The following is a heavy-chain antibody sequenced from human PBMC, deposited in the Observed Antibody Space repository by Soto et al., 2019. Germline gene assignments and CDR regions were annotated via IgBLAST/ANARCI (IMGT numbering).Heavy chain of an antibody. J-gene: IGHJ4*02. CDR1: GGSTSSSDW. CDR2: IHRAGVT. Sequence: QVHLQESGPGLVKPSETLSLTCAISGGSTSSSDWWTWVRQPPGEGLEWIGEIHRAGVTNYNSSLTSRLTISLDHSMSQFALSLSSVTAEDAAVCAGRPEIHPRWGQGILVPVSS. V-gene: IGHV4-4*02. CDR3: RPEIHPR. D-gene: IGHD3-10*02.